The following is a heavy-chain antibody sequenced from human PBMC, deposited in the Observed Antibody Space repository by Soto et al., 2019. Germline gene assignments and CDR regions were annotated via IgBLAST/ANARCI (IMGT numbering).Heavy chain of an antibody. CDR1: GGSISSYY. J-gene: IGHJ4*02. CDR3: ARARGGYFDY. CDR2: FYYSGST. V-gene: IGHV4-59*01. D-gene: IGHD3-10*01. Sequence: QVQLQESGPGLVKPSETLSLTCTVSGGSISSYYWSWIRQPPGKGLEWIGYFYYSGSTNYNPSLSSRVTISVDTSKNQFPRKLSSVTAADTAVYYGARARGGYFDYWGQGTLVTVSS.